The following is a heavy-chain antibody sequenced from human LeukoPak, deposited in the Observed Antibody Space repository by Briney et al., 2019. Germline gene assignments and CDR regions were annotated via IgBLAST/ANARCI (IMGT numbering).Heavy chain of an antibody. Sequence: SVKVSCKASGGTFRSYGINWVRQASGQGLEWMGGIIPIFDTTNYAQKFQGRVTITADKSTSTAYMELSSLRSEDTAVYYCARVVATSPHYYYMDVWGKGTTVTVSS. D-gene: IGHD5-12*01. CDR1: GGTFRSYG. J-gene: IGHJ6*03. CDR3: ARVVATSPHYYYMDV. V-gene: IGHV1-69*06. CDR2: IIPIFDTT.